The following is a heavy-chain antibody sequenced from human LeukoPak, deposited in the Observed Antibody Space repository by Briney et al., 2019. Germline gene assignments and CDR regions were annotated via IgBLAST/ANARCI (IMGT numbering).Heavy chain of an antibody. V-gene: IGHV1-18*01. CDR2: ISAYNGNT. Sequence: ASVKVSCKASGGTFSSYAISWVRQAPGQGLEWMGWISAYNGNTNYAQKLQGRVTMTTDTSTSTAYMELRSLRSDDTAVYYCARGSSYYYGSGSPFDYWGQGTPVTVSS. CDR3: ARGSSYYYGSGSPFDY. CDR1: GGTFSSYA. J-gene: IGHJ4*02. D-gene: IGHD3-10*01.